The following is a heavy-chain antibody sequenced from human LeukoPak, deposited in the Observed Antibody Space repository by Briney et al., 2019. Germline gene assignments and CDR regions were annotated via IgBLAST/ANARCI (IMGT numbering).Heavy chain of an antibody. CDR1: GGSISSYY. CDR2: IYYSGST. J-gene: IGHJ5*02. V-gene: IGHV4-59*08. D-gene: IGHD6-6*01. Sequence: SETLSLTCTVSGGSISSYYRSWIRQPPGKGLEWIGYIYYSGSTNYNPSLKSRVTTLVDTSKNQFSLKLSSVTAADTAVYYCARGRLAARPDHNWFDPWGQGTLVTVSS. CDR3: ARGRLAARPDHNWFDP.